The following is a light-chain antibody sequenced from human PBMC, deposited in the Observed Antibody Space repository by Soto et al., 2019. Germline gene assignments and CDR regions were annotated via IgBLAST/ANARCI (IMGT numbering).Light chain of an antibody. Sequence: DIQMTQSPSSLSASVGDRFTMXXRASQTIITYLNWYQQKPGKAPKXLIHAASSLQSGVPSRFSGSGSGTDFTLTISSLQPEDFATYYCQQSYRTPLTFGPGTKVDIK. CDR2: AAS. CDR1: QTIITY. J-gene: IGKJ3*01. V-gene: IGKV1-39*01. CDR3: QQSYRTPLT.